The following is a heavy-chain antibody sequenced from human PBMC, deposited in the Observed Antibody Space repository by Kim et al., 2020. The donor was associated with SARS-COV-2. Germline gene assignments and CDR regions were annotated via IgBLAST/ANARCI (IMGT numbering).Heavy chain of an antibody. CDR2: ISSSGSTI. J-gene: IGHJ4*02. V-gene: IGHV3-48*03. CDR1: GFTFSSYE. Sequence: GGSLRLSCAASGFTFSSYEMNWVRQAPGKGLEWVSYISSSGSTIYYADSVKGRFTISRDNAKNSLYLQMNSLRAEDTAVYYCARDSTYMVRGLYFDYWGQGTLVTVSS. D-gene: IGHD3-10*01. CDR3: ARDSTYMVRGLYFDY.